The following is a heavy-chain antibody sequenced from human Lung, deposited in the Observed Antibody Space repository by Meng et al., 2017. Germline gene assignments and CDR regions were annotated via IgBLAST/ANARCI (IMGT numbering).Heavy chain of an antibody. Sequence: QVQLVQAVCAVKKPGASVKVSCKASGYTFTSYDINWVRQATGQGLEWMGWMNPNSGNTGYAQKFQGRVTMTRNTSISTAYMELSSLRSEDTAVYYCARGPTYVWGSLWVVGEYYFDYWGQGTLVTVSS. V-gene: IGHV1-8*01. CDR2: MNPNSGNT. CDR3: ARGPTYVWGSLWVVGEYYFDY. D-gene: IGHD3-16*01. CDR1: GYTFTSYD. J-gene: IGHJ4*02.